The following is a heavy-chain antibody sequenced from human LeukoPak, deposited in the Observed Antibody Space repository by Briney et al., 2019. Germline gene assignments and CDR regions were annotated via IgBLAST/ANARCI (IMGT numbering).Heavy chain of an antibody. V-gene: IGHV4-34*01. CDR1: GGSFSGYY. J-gene: IGHJ4*02. Sequence: SETLSLTCAVYGGSFSGYYWSWIRQPPGKGLEWIGEINHSGSTNYNPSLKSRVTISVDTSKNQFSLKLSSATAADTAVYYCARSDYGDYEGQYYFDYWDQGTLVTVSS. CDR2: INHSGST. D-gene: IGHD4-17*01. CDR3: ARSDYGDYEGQYYFDY.